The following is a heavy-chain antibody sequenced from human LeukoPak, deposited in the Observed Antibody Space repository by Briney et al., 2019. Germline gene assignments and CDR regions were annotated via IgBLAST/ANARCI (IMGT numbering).Heavy chain of an antibody. D-gene: IGHD3-22*01. J-gene: IGHJ4*02. CDR1: GGSISSHY. V-gene: IGHV4-4*07. CDR2: IYTSGST. CDR3: ARDGQWLVPPYYYDSSGTDY. Sequence: PSETLSLTCTVSGGSISSHYWSWIRQPAGKGLEWIGRIYTSGSTNYNPSLKSRVTMSVDTSKNQFSLKLSSVTAADTAVYYCARDGQWLVPPYYYDSSGTDYWGQGTLVTVSS.